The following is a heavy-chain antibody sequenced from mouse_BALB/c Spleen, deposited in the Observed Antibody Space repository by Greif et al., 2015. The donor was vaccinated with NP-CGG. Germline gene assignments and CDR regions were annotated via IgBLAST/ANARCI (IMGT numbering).Heavy chain of an antibody. CDR2: IDPANGNT. D-gene: IGHD1-1*01. CDR1: GFNIKDTY. Sequence: EVKLVESGAELVKPGASVKLSCTASGFNIKDTYMHWVKQRPEQGLEWIGRIDPANGNTKYDPKFQGKATITADTSSNTAYLQLSSLTSEDTAVYYCAFYQFFYWGQGTTLTVSS. CDR3: AFYQFFY. J-gene: IGHJ2*01. V-gene: IGHV14-3*02.